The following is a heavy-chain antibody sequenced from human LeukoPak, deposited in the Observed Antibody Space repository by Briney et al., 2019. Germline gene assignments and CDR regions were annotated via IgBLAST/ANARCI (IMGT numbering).Heavy chain of an antibody. CDR2: IYYSGST. CDR1: GGSISSYY. V-gene: IGHV4-59*01. D-gene: IGHD3-3*01. J-gene: IGHJ4*02. Sequence: SETLSLTCTVSGGSISSYYWSWIRQPPGKGLEWIGYIYYSGSTNYNPSLKSRVTISVDTSKNQFSLKLSSVTAADTAVYYCARVYLATYYDFWSGYRPYFDYWGQGTLVTVSS. CDR3: ARVYLATYYDFWSGYRPYFDY.